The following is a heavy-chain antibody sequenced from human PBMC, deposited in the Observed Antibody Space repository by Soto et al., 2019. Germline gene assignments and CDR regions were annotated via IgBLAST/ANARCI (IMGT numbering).Heavy chain of an antibody. J-gene: IGHJ5*02. CDR3: ARGTLGYCSSTSCFNWFDP. D-gene: IGHD2-2*01. Sequence: QVQLQESGPGLVKPSQTLSLTCTVSGGSISSGGYYWSWIRQHPGKGLEGSGYIYYSGSTYYNPSLKSRVTISVDTSKNQFSLKLSSVTAADTAVYYCARGTLGYCSSTSCFNWFDPWGQGTLVTVSS. CDR2: IYYSGST. CDR1: GGSISSGGYY. V-gene: IGHV4-31*03.